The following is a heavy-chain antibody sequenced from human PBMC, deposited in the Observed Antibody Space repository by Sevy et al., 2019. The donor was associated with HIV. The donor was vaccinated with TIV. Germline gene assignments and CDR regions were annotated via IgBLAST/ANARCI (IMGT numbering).Heavy chain of an antibody. V-gene: IGHV3-30-3*01. CDR1: GFTFSSYA. CDR2: ISYDGSNK. D-gene: IGHD3-10*01. J-gene: IGHJ3*02. CDR3: ASAYFVRFGELSSAFDI. Sequence: GGSLRLSCAASGFTFSSYAMHWVRQAPGKGLEWVAVISYDGSNKYYADSVKGRFTISRDNSKNTLYLQMNSLRAEDTAVYYCASAYFVRFGELSSAFDIWGQGTMVTVSS.